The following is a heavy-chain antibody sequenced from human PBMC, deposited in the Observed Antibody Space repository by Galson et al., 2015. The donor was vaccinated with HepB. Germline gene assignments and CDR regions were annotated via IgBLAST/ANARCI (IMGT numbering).Heavy chain of an antibody. J-gene: IGHJ6*02. CDR2: IYYTGST. CDR1: GSSISNYY. Sequence: SETLSLTCTVSGSSISNYYWTWIRQPPGKGLEWIGYIYYTGSTKYNPSLKSRVTISLDMSKNQFSLKLSSVTAADTAVYYCARGLSRYYYGMDVWGQGATVTVSS. CDR3: ARGLSRYYYGMDV. D-gene: IGHD1-1*01. V-gene: IGHV4-59*01.